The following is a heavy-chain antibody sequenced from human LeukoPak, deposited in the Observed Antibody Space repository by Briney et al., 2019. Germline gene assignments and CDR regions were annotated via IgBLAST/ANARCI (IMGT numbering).Heavy chain of an antibody. V-gene: IGHV3-7*03. CDR1: DFTFDFYW. J-gene: IGHJ2*01. CDR3: AKDNIHIAAAERYWYFDL. CDR2: ILPDGSQK. Sequence: PGGSLRLSCVASDFTFDFYWMTWVRQAPGKGLEWLANILPDGSQKYYVDSVKGRFTISRDNSKNTLYLQMNSLRAEDTAVYYCAKDNIHIAAAERYWYFDLWGRGTLVTVSS. D-gene: IGHD6-13*01.